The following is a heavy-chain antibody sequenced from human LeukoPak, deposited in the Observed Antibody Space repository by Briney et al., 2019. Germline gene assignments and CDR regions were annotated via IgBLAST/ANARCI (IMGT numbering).Heavy chain of an antibody. CDR2: IYPGDSDT. CDR3: ATLSGSPAYYFDY. J-gene: IGHJ4*02. D-gene: IGHD3-10*01. V-gene: IGHV5-51*01. Sequence: GESLKMSCKGSGYSFTSYWIGWVRLMPGKGLEWMGIIYPGDSDTRYSPSFQGQVTISADKSISTAYLQWSSLKASDTAMYYCATLSGSPAYYFDYWGQGTLVTVSS. CDR1: GYSFTSYW.